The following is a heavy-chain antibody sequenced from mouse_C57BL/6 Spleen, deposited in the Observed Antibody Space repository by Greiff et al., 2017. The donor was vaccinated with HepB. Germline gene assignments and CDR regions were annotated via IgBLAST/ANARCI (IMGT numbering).Heavy chain of an antibody. Sequence: EVKLVESGEGLVKPGGSLKLSCAASGFTFSSYAMSWVRQTPEKRLEWVAYISSGGDYIYYADTVKGRFTISRDNARNTLYLQMSSLKSEDTAMYYCTRVRYYGSSYYFDYWGQGTTLTVSS. CDR1: GFTFSSYA. V-gene: IGHV5-9-1*02. D-gene: IGHD1-1*01. CDR2: ISSGGDYI. CDR3: TRVRYYGSSYYFDY. J-gene: IGHJ2*01.